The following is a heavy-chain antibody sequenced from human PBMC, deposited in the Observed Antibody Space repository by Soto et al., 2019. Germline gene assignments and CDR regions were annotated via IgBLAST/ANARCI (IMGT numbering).Heavy chain of an antibody. CDR2: IYHSGST. J-gene: IGHJ4*02. CDR3: ARRGPTMASVPSLPDY. D-gene: IGHD3-10*01. Sequence: KASETLSLTCAVSGGSISSSNWWSWVRQPPGKGLEWIGEIYHSGSTNYNPSLKSRVTISVDKSKNQFSLKLSSVTAADTAVYYCARRGPTMASVPSLPDYWGQGTLVTVSS. V-gene: IGHV4-4*02. CDR1: GGSISSSNW.